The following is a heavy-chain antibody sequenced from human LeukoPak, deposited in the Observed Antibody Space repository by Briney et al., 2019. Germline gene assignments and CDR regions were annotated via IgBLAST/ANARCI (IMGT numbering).Heavy chain of an antibody. V-gene: IGHV3-9*01. CDR1: GFTFDEYA. CDR3: AKGHCSSSSCFPNYYYYMDV. J-gene: IGHJ6*03. D-gene: IGHD2-15*01. CDR2: ISWNSGSI. Sequence: GRSLRLSCAGSGFTFDEYAMHWVRQAPGKGLEWVSGISWNSGSIAYADSVKGRFTISRDNAKNLLFLQMSSLRATDTALYYCAKGHCSSSSCFPNYYYYMDVWGKGTTVTVSS.